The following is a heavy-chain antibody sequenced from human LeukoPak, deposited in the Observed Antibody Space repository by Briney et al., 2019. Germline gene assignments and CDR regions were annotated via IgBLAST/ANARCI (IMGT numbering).Heavy chain of an antibody. CDR3: ARRFVVVVAAFDAFDI. V-gene: IGHV3-21*01. CDR2: ISSSSSYI. D-gene: IGHD2-15*01. CDR1: GFTFSSYS. Sequence: GGSLRLSCAASGFTFSSYSMNWVRQAPGKGLEWVSSISSSSSYIYYADSVKGRFTISRDNAKNSLYLQMNSLRAEDTAVYYCARRFVVVVAAFDAFDIWGQGTMVTVSS. J-gene: IGHJ3*02.